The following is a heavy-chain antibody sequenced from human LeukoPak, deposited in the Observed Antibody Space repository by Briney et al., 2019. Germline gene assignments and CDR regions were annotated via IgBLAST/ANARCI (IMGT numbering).Heavy chain of an antibody. CDR3: AREVPYGYYYDSSWYFDL. CDR1: GFTFSGYW. D-gene: IGHD3-22*01. J-gene: IGHJ2*01. CDR2: IKQDGSEK. V-gene: IGHV3-7*05. Sequence: GGSLRLSCAASGFTFSGYWMSWVRQAPGKGLEWVANIKQDGSEKYYVDSVKGRFTISRDNAKNSLYLQMNNLRAEDTAVYYCAREVPYGYYYDSSWYFDLWGRGTLVTVSS.